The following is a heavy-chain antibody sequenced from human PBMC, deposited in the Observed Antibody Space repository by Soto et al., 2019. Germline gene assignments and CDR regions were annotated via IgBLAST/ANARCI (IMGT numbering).Heavy chain of an antibody. Sequence: GGSLRLSCAASGFTFSSYAMSWVRQAPGKGLEWVSAISGSGGSTYYADSMKGRFTISRDSSKNTLYLQMNSLRAEDTAVYYCAKDPPAYYGSGSYKPKYFQHWGQGTLVTVSS. D-gene: IGHD3-10*01. V-gene: IGHV3-23*01. CDR1: GFTFSSYA. J-gene: IGHJ1*01. CDR2: ISGSGGST. CDR3: AKDPPAYYGSGSYKPKYFQH.